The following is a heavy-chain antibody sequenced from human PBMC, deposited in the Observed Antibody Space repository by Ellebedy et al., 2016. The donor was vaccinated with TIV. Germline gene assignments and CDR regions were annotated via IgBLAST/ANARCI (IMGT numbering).Heavy chain of an antibody. CDR3: ARGLYDSSGYYYDHDAFDI. D-gene: IGHD3-22*01. Sequence: AASVKVSCKASGGTFSSYAISWVRQAPGQGLEWMGGIIPIFGTANYAQKFQGRVTITADESTSTAYMELSSLRSEDTAVYYCARGLYDSSGYYYDHDAFDIWGQGTMVTVSS. CDR1: GGTFSSYA. CDR2: IIPIFGTA. V-gene: IGHV1-69*13. J-gene: IGHJ3*02.